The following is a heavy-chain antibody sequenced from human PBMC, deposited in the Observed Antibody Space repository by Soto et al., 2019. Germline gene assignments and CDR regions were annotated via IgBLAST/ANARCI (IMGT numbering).Heavy chain of an antibody. J-gene: IGHJ5*02. Sequence: QVQLVQSGAEVKKPGASVKVSCKASGYTFTSYAMHWVRQAPGQRLEWMGWINAGNGNTKYSQKFQGRVTITRDTSASTAYMELGSLRSEDTAVYYCAGGGRVQWLVQAINWFDPWGQGTLVTVSS. D-gene: IGHD6-19*01. CDR2: INAGNGNT. CDR3: AGGGRVQWLVQAINWFDP. CDR1: GYTFTSYA. V-gene: IGHV1-3*01.